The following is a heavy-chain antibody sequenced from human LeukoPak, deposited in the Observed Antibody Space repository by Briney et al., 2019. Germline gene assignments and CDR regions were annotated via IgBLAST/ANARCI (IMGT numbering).Heavy chain of an antibody. D-gene: IGHD3-22*01. V-gene: IGHV1-8*02. CDR2: MNPNSGNT. CDR3: ARGRNYYDSSGYYHTHYDY. J-gene: IGHJ4*02. Sequence: ASVKVSCKASGYTFTAYYMHWVRQATGQGLEWMGWMNPNSGNTGYAQKFQGRVTMTRNTSISTAYMELSSLRSEDTAVYYCARGRNYYDSSGYYHTHYDYWGQGTLVTVSS. CDR1: GYTFTAYY.